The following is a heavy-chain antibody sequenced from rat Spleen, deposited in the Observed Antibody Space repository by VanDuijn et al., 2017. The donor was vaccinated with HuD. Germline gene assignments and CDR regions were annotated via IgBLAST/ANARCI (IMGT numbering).Heavy chain of an antibody. D-gene: IGHD1-4*01. Sequence: QVQLKESGPGLVQPSQTLSLTCTVSGFSLTSYHVSWVRQPPGKGLEWMGVMWSGGSTDYNSALKSRLSISRDTSKNQVFLKMNSLQSEDTTTYYCASPRPGYPFAYWGQGTLVTVSS. J-gene: IGHJ3*01. CDR1: GFSLTSYH. V-gene: IGHV2-43*01. CDR3: ASPRPGYPFAY. CDR2: MWSGGST.